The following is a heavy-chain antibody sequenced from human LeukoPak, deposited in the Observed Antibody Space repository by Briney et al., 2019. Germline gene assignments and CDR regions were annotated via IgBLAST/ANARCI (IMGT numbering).Heavy chain of an antibody. CDR2: INPNSGGT. Sequence: ASVKVSCKASGYTFTGYYMHWVRQAPGQGLEWMGWINPNSGGTNYAQKFQGRVTMTRDTSISTAYMELSRLRSDDTAVYYCARSYYYGSGSYHFDYWGRGTLVTVSS. V-gene: IGHV1-2*02. CDR3: ARSYYYGSGSYHFDY. CDR1: GYTFTGYY. D-gene: IGHD3-10*01. J-gene: IGHJ4*02.